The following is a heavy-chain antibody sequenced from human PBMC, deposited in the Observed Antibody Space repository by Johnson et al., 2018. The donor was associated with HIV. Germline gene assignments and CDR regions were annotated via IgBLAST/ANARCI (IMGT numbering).Heavy chain of an antibody. CDR2: ISSSGTTV. CDR1: GFTFSDYY. V-gene: IGHV3-11*04. D-gene: IGHD1-7*01. Sequence: QVQLVESGGGLVKPGGSLRLSCAASGFTFSDYYMSWIRQTPGKGLEWVSYISSSGTTVYNADSVKGRFSISRDNAKQSLYLQMNSLRAEDTAVYYCARVEWELELLGAFDIWGQGTMVTVSS. J-gene: IGHJ3*02. CDR3: ARVEWELELLGAFDI.